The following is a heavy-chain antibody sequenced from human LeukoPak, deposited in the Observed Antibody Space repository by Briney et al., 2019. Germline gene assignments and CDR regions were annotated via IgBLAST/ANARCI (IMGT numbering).Heavy chain of an antibody. J-gene: IGHJ4*02. CDR1: GFTFSSYA. Sequence: SGGSLRLSCAASGFTFSSYAMSWVRQAPGKGLEWVSAISGSGGNTYYADSVKGRFTISRDNSKNTLYLQMNSLRAEDTAVYYCAKGLITMVRGVIMDWGQGTLVTVSS. CDR2: ISGSGGNT. CDR3: AKGLITMVRGVIMD. D-gene: IGHD3-10*01. V-gene: IGHV3-23*01.